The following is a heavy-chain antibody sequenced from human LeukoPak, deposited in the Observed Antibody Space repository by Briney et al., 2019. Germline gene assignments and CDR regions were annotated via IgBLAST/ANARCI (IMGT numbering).Heavy chain of an antibody. V-gene: IGHV3-15*01. CDR1: GFTFSDAW. Sequence: GESLRLSCAGSGFTFSDAWMSWVRQAPGKGLEWVGRIKSNPAGGTTDYAAPVKGRLTISRDDSKNTLYLQMNSLITEDTAVYFCATEYYGSFNYWGQGTLVTASS. D-gene: IGHD1-26*01. CDR3: ATEYYGSFNY. CDR2: IKSNPAGGTT. J-gene: IGHJ4*02.